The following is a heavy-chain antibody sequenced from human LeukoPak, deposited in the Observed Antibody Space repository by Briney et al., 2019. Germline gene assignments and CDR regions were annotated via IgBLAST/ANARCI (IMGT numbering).Heavy chain of an antibody. CDR2: IYYSGST. D-gene: IGHD3-22*01. Sequence: PSETLSLTCTVSGGSISSSTYYWGWIRQPPGKGLEWIGSIYYSGSTYYNPSLKSRFTISVDTSKNPFSLKLSSVTAADTAVYFCARPTFSGYYSGPFDIWGQGTIVTVSS. CDR3: ARPTFSGYYSGPFDI. J-gene: IGHJ3*02. V-gene: IGHV4-39*01. CDR1: GGSISSSTYY.